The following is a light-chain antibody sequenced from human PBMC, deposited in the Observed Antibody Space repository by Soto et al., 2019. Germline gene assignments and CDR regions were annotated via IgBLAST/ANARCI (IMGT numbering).Light chain of an antibody. CDR2: AAS. Sequence: DIQMTQSPSSLSASIGDRVTITCRASQAISNYLAWYQDKPGKVPKLLIYAASTLQSEVPSRFSCSRSGTEFTLTISSLQPEDIATYYCQEYDSAPLTFGGGTKVEIK. V-gene: IGKV1-27*01. CDR1: QAISNY. CDR3: QEYDSAPLT. J-gene: IGKJ4*01.